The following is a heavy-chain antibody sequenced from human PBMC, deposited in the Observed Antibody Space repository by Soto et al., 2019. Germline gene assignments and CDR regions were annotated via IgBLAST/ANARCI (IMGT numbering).Heavy chain of an antibody. CDR3: ASPVEYGGNPLYY. J-gene: IGHJ4*02. V-gene: IGHV3-21*01. CDR2: ISSSSSYI. D-gene: IGHD2-15*01. Sequence: GKGLEWVSSISSSSSYIYYADSLKGRFTISRDNAKNSLYLQMNSLRAEDTAVYYCASPVEYGGNPLYYWGEGTLVSVSS.